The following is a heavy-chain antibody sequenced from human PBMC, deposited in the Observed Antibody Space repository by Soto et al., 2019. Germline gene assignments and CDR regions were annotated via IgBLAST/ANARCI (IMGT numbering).Heavy chain of an antibody. CDR2: INHSGST. V-gene: IGHV4-34*01. CDR1: GGSLSGYY. CDR3: ARGGERITIFGVVIRPYYYGMDV. D-gene: IGHD3-3*01. J-gene: IGHJ6*02. Sequence: SETLSLTCAVYGGSLSGYYWSWIRQPPGKGLEWIGEINHSGSTNYNPSLKSRVTISVDTSKNQFSLKLSSVTAADTAVYYCARGGERITIFGVVIRPYYYGMDVWGQGTTVTVSS.